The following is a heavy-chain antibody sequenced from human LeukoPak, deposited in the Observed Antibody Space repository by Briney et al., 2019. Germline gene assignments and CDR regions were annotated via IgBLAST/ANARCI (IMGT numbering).Heavy chain of an antibody. D-gene: IGHD6-25*01. J-gene: IGHJ2*01. CDR3: ARVPKYVAANRYFDL. CDR2: IYHSGST. V-gene: IGHV4-30-2*01. CDR1: GGSISSGGYY. Sequence: SQTLSLTCTVSGGSISSGGYYWSWIRQPPGKGLEWIGHIYHSGSTYYNPSLKSRVTISVDRSKNQFSLKLSSVTAADTAVYYCARVPKYVAANRYFDLWGRGTLVTVSS.